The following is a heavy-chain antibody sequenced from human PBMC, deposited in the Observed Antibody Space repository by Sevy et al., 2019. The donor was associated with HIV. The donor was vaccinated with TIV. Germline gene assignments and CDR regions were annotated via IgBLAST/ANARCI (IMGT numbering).Heavy chain of an antibody. Sequence: SQTLSLTCTVSGASISSYYLSWIRQPAGKGLEWIGRIYTSGSTNYNPSLQSRVTMSVDTSKDQFSLKLSSVTAADTAVYYCARGNGDYCSGGSCYSDYGMDVWGQGTTVTVSS. D-gene: IGHD2-15*01. CDR3: ARGNGDYCSGGSCYSDYGMDV. CDR1: GASISSYY. J-gene: IGHJ6*02. V-gene: IGHV4-4*07. CDR2: IYTSGST.